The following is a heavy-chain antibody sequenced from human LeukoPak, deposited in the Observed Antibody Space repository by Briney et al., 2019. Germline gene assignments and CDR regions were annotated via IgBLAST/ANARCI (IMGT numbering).Heavy chain of an antibody. CDR1: GFTFSSYA. CDR2: ISGSGGST. CDR3: ASGNYDFWSGGNAFDI. V-gene: IGHV3-23*01. D-gene: IGHD3-3*01. J-gene: IGHJ3*02. Sequence: GGSLRLSCAASGFTFSSYAMSWVRQAPGKGLEWVSAISGSGGSTYYADSVKGRFTISRDNSKNTLYLQMNSLRAEDTAVYYCASGNYDFWSGGNAFDIWGQGTMVTVSS.